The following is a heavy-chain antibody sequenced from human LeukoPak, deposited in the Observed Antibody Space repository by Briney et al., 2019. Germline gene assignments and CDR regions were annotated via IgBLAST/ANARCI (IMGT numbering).Heavy chain of an antibody. CDR1: GFTFSGSA. CDR3: TSGLSVRRSNNTPVDY. Sequence: GGSLRLSCAASGFTFSGSAMHWVRQASGKGLEWVGRIRNKANSYATVYAASVKGRLTISRDDSKNTAYLQMNSLKTEDTAVYYCTSGLSVRRSNNTPVDYWGQGTLVTVSS. D-gene: IGHD1-1*01. CDR2: IRNKANSYAT. V-gene: IGHV3-73*01. J-gene: IGHJ4*02.